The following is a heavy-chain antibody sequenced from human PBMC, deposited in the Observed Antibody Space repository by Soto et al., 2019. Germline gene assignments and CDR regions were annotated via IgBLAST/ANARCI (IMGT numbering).Heavy chain of an antibody. J-gene: IGHJ4*02. D-gene: IGHD2-21*02. CDR1: GFTFSSYA. CDR3: AKPFGSYVVATASLDY. V-gene: IGHV3-23*01. Sequence: GSLRVSCAAAGFTFSSYAMSWVRQAPGKGLEWVSAINTSGGSTYYTDSVKGRFTISRDNSKNTLYLQMNSLRAEDTAVYYCAKPFGSYVVATASLDYSGQANLVTLSS. CDR2: INTSGGST.